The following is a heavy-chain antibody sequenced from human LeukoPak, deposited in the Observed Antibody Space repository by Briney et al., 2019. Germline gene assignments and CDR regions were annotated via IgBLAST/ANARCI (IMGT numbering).Heavy chain of an antibody. CDR3: ARTIFGVVKPSGVLYYYYMDV. Sequence: PSETLSLTCTVSGGSISSYYWSWIRQPAGKGLEWIGRIYTSGSTNYNPSLKSRVTMSVDTSKNQFSLKLSSVTAADTAVYYCARTIFGVVKPSGVLYYYYMDVWGKGTTVTVSS. J-gene: IGHJ6*03. CDR1: GGSISSYY. D-gene: IGHD3-3*01. CDR2: IYTSGST. V-gene: IGHV4-4*07.